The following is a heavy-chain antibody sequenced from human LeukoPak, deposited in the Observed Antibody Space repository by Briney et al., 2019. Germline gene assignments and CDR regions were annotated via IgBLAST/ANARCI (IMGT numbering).Heavy chain of an antibody. J-gene: IGHJ4*02. Sequence: SETLSLTCAVYGGSFSGYYWSWIRQPPGKGLEWIGSIYSSGSTYYNASLQSRVTISIETSKNQISLRLNSVTAADTAINYCAKSGSYGLIDDWGQGTLGTV. CDR1: GGSFSGYY. V-gene: IGHV4-34*01. CDR3: AKSGSYGLIDD. D-gene: IGHD1-26*01. CDR2: IYSSGST.